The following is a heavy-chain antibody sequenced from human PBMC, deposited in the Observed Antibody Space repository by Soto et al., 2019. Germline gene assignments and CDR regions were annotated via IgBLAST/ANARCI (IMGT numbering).Heavy chain of an antibody. CDR1: GFTFSSYA. J-gene: IGHJ3*01. CDR3: AKDRMDHNSVWDPFDL. V-gene: IGHV3-30-3*01. Sequence: QVQLVESGGGVVQPGRSLRLSCAASGFTFSSYAMHWVRQAPGKGLEWVAVISYDGSNKYYADSVKGRFTISRDNSKNTLYLQMNSLRAEDTAIYYCAKDRMDHNSVWDPFDLWGQGTMVTISS. CDR2: ISYDGSNK. D-gene: IGHD2-15*01.